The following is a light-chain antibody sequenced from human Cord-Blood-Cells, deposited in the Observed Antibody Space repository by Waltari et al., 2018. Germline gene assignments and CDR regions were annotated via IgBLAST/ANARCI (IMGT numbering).Light chain of an antibody. CDR3: QQSYSTPQT. CDR2: AAS. J-gene: IGKJ1*01. V-gene: IGKV1-39*01. Sequence: DIQMTQSPSSLSASVGDSVTITCRASQSISSYLNWYQQKPGKAPKLLFYAASSLQSGVPSRFSGSGSGTDFTLTISSLQPEDFATYYCQQSYSTPQTFGQGTKVEIK. CDR1: QSISSY.